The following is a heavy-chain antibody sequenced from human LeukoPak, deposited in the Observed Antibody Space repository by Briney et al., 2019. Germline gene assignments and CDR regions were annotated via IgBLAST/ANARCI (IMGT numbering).Heavy chain of an antibody. V-gene: IGHV1-69*04. CDR3: AEGGDSSGYHDY. D-gene: IGHD3-22*01. CDR1: GGTFSSYA. CDR2: IIPILGIA. Sequence: SVKVSCKASGGTFSSYAISWVRQAPGQGLEWMGRIIPILGIANYAQKFQGRVTTTADKSTSTAYMELSSLRSEDTAVYYCAEGGDSSGYHDYWGQGTLVTVSS. J-gene: IGHJ4*02.